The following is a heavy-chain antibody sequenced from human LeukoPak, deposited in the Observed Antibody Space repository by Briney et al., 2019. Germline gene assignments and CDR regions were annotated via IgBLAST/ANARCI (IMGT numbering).Heavy chain of an antibody. CDR3: AKVGLGGAYYDY. CDR2: ISGSGDRT. Sequence: QPGGSLRLSCAASGFPFSSYAMSWVRQAPGKGLEWVSAISGSGDRTDYADSVKGRFTISRDNSKNTLYLQMGSLRAEDTAIYYCAKVGLGGAYYDYWGQGTLVTVSS. V-gene: IGHV3-23*01. CDR1: GFPFSSYA. D-gene: IGHD1-26*01. J-gene: IGHJ4*02.